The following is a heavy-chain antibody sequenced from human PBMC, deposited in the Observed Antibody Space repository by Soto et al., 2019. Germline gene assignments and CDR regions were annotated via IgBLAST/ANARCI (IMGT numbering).Heavy chain of an antibody. CDR3: VRDDDYDENGFDY. CDR1: GFTFSSYG. D-gene: IGHD4-17*01. CDR2: IWYDGSNK. J-gene: IGHJ4*02. V-gene: IGHV3-33*01. Sequence: GGSLRLSCAASGFTFSSYGMHWVRQAPGKGLEWVAVIWYDGSNKWYADSVKGRFTISRDNSKNTLYLQMNSLRVEDTAVYYWVRDDDYDENGFDYWGQGPLVTVSS.